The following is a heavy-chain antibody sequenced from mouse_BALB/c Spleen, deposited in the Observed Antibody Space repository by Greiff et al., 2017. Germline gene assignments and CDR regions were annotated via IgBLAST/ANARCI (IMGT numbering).Heavy chain of an antibody. CDR1: GFTFSSYT. CDR3: ARSLYYGNYYAMDY. CDR2: ISSGGGNT. V-gene: IGHV5-9*03. J-gene: IGHJ4*01. Sequence: EVQLVESGGGLVKPGGSLKLSCAASGFTFSSYTMSWVRQTPEKRLEWVATISSGGGNTYYPDSVKGRFTISRDNAKNNLYLQMSSLRSEDTALYYCARSLYYGNYYAMDYWGQGTSVTVSS. D-gene: IGHD2-1*01.